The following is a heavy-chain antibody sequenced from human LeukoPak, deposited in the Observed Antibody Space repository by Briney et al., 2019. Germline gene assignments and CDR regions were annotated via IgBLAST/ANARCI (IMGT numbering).Heavy chain of an antibody. V-gene: IGHV4-4*07. CDR3: ARGKEMTRTSGYYSFDF. J-gene: IGHJ4*02. CDR2: VSDTGRA. D-gene: IGHD3-9*01. Sequence: SETLSLTCTVSLGSLNTYFWTWVPQPPGKGLEWIGRVSDTGRAYYNPSLESRVTISLDTSKNHFSLKVTSVTAADTAVYYCARGKEMTRTSGYYSFDFWGQGTLVSVSS. CDR1: LGSLNTYF.